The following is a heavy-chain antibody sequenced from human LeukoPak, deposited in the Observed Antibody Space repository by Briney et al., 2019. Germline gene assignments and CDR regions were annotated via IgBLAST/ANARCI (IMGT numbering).Heavy chain of an antibody. D-gene: IGHD3-10*01. J-gene: IGHJ4*02. CDR3: AKVRGARQLVSRLLDY. V-gene: IGHV1-18*01. CDR1: GYAFTNYG. Sequence: ASVKVSCKASGYAFTNYGVGWLRLAPGQGLQWLGWISTFNGNTNYAQIVQDRVTMTTDTSTNTAYLELRSLRSDDTAVYYCAKVRGARQLVSRLLDYWGQGTLVTVSS. CDR2: ISTFNGNT.